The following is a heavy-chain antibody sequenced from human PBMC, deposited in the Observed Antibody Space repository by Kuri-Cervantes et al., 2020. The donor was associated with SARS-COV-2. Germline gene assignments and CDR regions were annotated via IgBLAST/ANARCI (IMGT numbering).Heavy chain of an antibody. Sequence: GESLKISCAASGFTFSSYWMSWVRQAPGKGLEWVANIKQDGSEKYYVDSVKGRFTISRDNAKNSLYLQMNSLRAEDTAVYYCAKFYRDIVVVPAARGFYFDYWGQGTLVTVSS. CDR1: GFTFSSYW. D-gene: IGHD2-2*01. CDR2: IKQDGSEK. V-gene: IGHV3-7*03. J-gene: IGHJ4*02. CDR3: AKFYRDIVVVPAARGFYFDY.